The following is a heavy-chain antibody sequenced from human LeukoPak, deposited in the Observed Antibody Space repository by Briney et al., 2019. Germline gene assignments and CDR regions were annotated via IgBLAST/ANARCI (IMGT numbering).Heavy chain of an antibody. CDR1: GGTFSSYA. Sequence: SVKVSCKASGGTFSSYAISWVRQAPGQGLEWMGGIIPIFGTANYAQKFQGRVTITADESTSTAYMELSSLRSEDTAVYYCARAYSHTRLRYFDWLPGGGNWFDPWGQGTLVTVSS. CDR2: IIPIFGTA. CDR3: ARAYSHTRLRYFDWLPGGGNWFDP. D-gene: IGHD3-9*01. J-gene: IGHJ5*02. V-gene: IGHV1-69*13.